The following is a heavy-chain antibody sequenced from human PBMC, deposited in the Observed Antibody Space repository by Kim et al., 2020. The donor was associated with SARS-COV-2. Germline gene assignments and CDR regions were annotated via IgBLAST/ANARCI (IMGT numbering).Heavy chain of an antibody. J-gene: IGHJ6*02. D-gene: IGHD1-1*01. Sequence: TIYAQKFQGRVTMTEDTSTDTAYMELSSLRSEDTAVYYCATLEIISGMDVWGQGTTVTVSS. V-gene: IGHV1-24*01. CDR3: ATLEIISGMDV. CDR2: T.